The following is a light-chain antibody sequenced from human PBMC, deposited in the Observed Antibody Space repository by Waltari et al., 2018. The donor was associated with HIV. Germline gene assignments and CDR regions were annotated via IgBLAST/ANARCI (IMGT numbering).Light chain of an antibody. CDR2: QDN. CDR1: KLGDKY. Sequence: SYELTQPPSVSVSPGQTASITCSGDKLGDKYASWYQQKPGQSPVLVIYQDNKRPSGIPERFSGSNSGKTATLTISGTQAMDDAEYYCQAWDSSLYVFGSGTKVTVL. J-gene: IGLJ1*01. CDR3: QAWDSSLYV. V-gene: IGLV3-1*01.